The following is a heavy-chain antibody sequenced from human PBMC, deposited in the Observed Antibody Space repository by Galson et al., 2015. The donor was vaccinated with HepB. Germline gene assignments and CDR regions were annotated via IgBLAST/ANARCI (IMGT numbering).Heavy chain of an antibody. J-gene: IGHJ4*02. CDR2: ITNSGSQT. Sequence: SLRLSCAASGFAFDNYAMTWVRQAPGKGLEWVSSITNSGSQTYYADSVRGRFTLSRDNSKNTVSLQMSSLSADDTAVYYCAKDAIRASLHMWYFHYWGPGTLVVVSS. D-gene: IGHD2-15*01. CDR3: AKDAIRASLHMWYFHY. CDR1: GFAFDNYA. V-gene: IGHV3-23*01.